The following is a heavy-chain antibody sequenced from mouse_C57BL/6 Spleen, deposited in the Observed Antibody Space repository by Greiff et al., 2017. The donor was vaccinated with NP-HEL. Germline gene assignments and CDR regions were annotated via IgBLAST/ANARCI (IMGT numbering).Heavy chain of an antibody. V-gene: IGHV1-54*01. J-gene: IGHJ4*01. CDR2: INPGSGGT. D-gene: IGHD1-1*01. CDR1: GYAFTNYL. CDR3: ARSESSYLDY. Sequence: VQLQQSGAELVRPGTSVKVSCKASGYAFTNYLIEWVKQRPGQGLEWIGVINPGSGGTNYNEKFKGKATLTADKSSSTAYMQLSSLTYEDSAVYFCARSESSYLDYWGQGTSVTVSS.